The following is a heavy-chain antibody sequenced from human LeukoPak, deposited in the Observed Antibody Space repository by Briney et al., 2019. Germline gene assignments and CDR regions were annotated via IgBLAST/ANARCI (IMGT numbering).Heavy chain of an antibody. D-gene: IGHD2-21*01. V-gene: IGHV3-21*06. Sequence: KSGGSLRLSCAASGFPFSDYYMNWVRQAPGKGLEWVSAISSSSTYIYYADSVKGRFTISRDNAENSLYLQMNGLRVEDTAVYFCVRGQYSAFDIWGQGTLVIVSS. J-gene: IGHJ3*02. CDR2: ISSSSTYI. CDR3: VRGQYSAFDI. CDR1: GFPFSDYY.